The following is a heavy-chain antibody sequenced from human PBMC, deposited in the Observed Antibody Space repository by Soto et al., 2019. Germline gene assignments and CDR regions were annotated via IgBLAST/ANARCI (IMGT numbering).Heavy chain of an antibody. Sequence: EVQLLESGGGLVQPGGSLRLSCAASGFTFISYAMSWVRQATGKGLEWVSAISGSGGSTYYEDSVKGRFTISRENSKNTLYLQMTSLRAEDTAVYYCATAPSVVGATRYFDYWFQGTLVTVSS. J-gene: IGHJ4*02. CDR2: ISGSGGST. V-gene: IGHV3-23*01. D-gene: IGHD1-26*01. CDR1: GFTFISYA. CDR3: ATAPSVVGATRYFDY.